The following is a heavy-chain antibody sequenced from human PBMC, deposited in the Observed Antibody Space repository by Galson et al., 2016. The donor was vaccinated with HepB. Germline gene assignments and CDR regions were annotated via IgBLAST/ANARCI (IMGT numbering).Heavy chain of an antibody. CDR2: ISTDGGTT. Sequence: SLRLSCAASGFAFSSHAMNWVRQAPGNGLEFVSTISTDGGTTRYAASVKGRFTISRDNSKNTLYLQMSSLRADDPAVYHCVGGGNWNYWGQGTLVTVSS. D-gene: IGHD1-1*01. CDR3: VGGGNWNY. CDR1: GFAFSSHA. V-gene: IGHV3-64D*06. J-gene: IGHJ4*02.